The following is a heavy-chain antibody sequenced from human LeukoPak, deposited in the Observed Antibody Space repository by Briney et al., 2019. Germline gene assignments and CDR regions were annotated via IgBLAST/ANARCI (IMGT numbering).Heavy chain of an antibody. J-gene: IGHJ4*02. V-gene: IGHV3-48*02. D-gene: IGHD1-26*01. CDR1: GFTFTSYS. Sequence: SGGSLRLSCAASGFTFTSYSMNWVRQAPGKGLEWVSYITSSSSTIYYADSVKGRFTISRDSAKNSLYLQMSSLRDEDTAVYYCRFDWGAFDYWGQGTLVTVSS. CDR2: ITSSSSTI. CDR3: RFDWGAFDY.